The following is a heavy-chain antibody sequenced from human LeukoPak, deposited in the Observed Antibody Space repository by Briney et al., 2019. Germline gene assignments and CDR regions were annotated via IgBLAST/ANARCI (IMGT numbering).Heavy chain of an antibody. CDR2: IWYDGSKK. D-gene: IGHD4-17*01. V-gene: IGHV3-33*08. CDR3: ARDPFDGDSRWDY. Sequence: GGSLRLSCAASGFSFSSYSMNWVRQAPGKGLEWVAVIWYDGSKKYYADSVKGRFTISRDNVMNTLYLQMNSLRAEDTAVYYCARDPFDGDSRWDYWGQGTLVTVSS. J-gene: IGHJ4*02. CDR1: GFSFSSYS.